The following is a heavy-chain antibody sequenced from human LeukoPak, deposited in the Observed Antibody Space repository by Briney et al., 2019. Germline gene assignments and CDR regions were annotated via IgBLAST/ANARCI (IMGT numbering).Heavy chain of an antibody. D-gene: IGHD2-15*01. CDR2: ISSSSSYI. J-gene: IGHJ5*02. Sequence: PGGSLRLSCAASGFTFSSYSMTWVRQAPGKGLEWVSSISSSSSYIHYADSVKGRFTISRDNAKNSLYLQMNSLRAEDTAVYYCAREYCSGGSCYSNWFDPWGQGTLVTVSS. V-gene: IGHV3-21*01. CDR3: AREYCSGGSCYSNWFDP. CDR1: GFTFSSYS.